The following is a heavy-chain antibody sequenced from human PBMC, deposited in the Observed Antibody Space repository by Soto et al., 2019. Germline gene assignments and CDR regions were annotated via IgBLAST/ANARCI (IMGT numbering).Heavy chain of an antibody. Sequence: SETLSLTCTVSGGSISSSSYYWGWIRQPPGKGLEWIGYIYYSGNTYYNPSLKSRVTISVDTSKNQFSLKLSSVTAADTAVYYCARQNSGYDDYFDYWGQGTLVTVSS. CDR1: GGSISSSSYY. D-gene: IGHD5-12*01. CDR3: ARQNSGYDDYFDY. J-gene: IGHJ4*02. V-gene: IGHV4-39*01. CDR2: IYYSGNT.